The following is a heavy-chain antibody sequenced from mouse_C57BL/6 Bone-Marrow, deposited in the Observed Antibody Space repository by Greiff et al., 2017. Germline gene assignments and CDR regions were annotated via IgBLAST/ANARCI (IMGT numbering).Heavy chain of an antibody. CDR1: GFTFSSYA. CDR2: ISDGGSYT. D-gene: IGHD1-1*01. V-gene: IGHV5-4*01. J-gene: IGHJ3*01. CDR3: ARDDYYGSSYGAWFAY. Sequence: EVQGVESGGGLVKPGGSLKLSCAASGFTFSSYAMSWVRQTPEKRLEWVATISDGGSYTYYPDNVKGRFTISRDNAKNNLYLQMSHLKSEDTAMYYCARDDYYGSSYGAWFAYWGQGTLVTVSA.